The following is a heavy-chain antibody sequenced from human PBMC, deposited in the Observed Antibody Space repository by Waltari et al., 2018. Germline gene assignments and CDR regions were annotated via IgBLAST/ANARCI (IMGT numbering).Heavy chain of an antibody. Sequence: QVQLVQSGSELKKPGASVKVSCKASGYTFTSYAMNWVRQAPGQGLEWMGWNNTNPGNPTYDQGFTGRFGFSLDTSVSTAYLQISSLKAADTAVYYCARVWGIAAADAWEKAYWGQGTLVTVSS. CDR2: NNTNPGNP. D-gene: IGHD6-13*01. J-gene: IGHJ4*02. CDR3: ARVWGIAAADAWEKAY. CDR1: GYTFTSYA. V-gene: IGHV7-4-1*02.